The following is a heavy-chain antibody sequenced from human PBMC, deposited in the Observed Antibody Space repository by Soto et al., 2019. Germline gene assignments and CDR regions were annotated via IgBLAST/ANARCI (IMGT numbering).Heavy chain of an antibody. V-gene: IGHV3-74*01. CDR1: GLLFSRHW. J-gene: IGHJ4*02. D-gene: IGHD3-10*01. Sequence: GGSLRLSCATSGLLFSRHWMHSVRQAPGKGLVWVSRICADGGNTNYADSVKGRFTISRDNAKNTLFLQMDSLRAADTAVYFCARRPLVRGIIPYYFDSWGQGTLVTV. CDR3: ARRPLVRGIIPYYFDS. CDR2: ICADGGNT.